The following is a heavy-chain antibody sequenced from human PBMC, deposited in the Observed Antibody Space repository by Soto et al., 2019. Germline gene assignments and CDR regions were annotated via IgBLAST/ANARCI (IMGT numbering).Heavy chain of an antibody. CDR2: INHSGST. CDR3: AREEIWVRGYYYYGMDV. Sequence: SETLSHTCRFYGGSFSASYWSWIRQPSGKVLEWIGEINHSGSTNYNPSLKSRVTISVDTSKTQFSLRLSSVTAADTAVYYCAREEIWVRGYYYYGMDVWGQGTTVT. V-gene: IGHV4-34*01. CDR1: GGSFSASY. D-gene: IGHD3-10*01. J-gene: IGHJ6*02.